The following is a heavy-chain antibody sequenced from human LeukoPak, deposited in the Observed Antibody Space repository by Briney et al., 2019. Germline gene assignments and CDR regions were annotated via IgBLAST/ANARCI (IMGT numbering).Heavy chain of an antibody. J-gene: IGHJ4*02. CDR1: GFTFSSSA. V-gene: IGHV3-23*01. CDR2: LTGGSDNS. Sequence: GGSLRLSCAASGFTFSSSAMTWVRQAPGKGLKWVSSLTGGSDNSEHADSVKGRFSISRDNSKNTLYLQMNSLTAEDTAVYYCATALYDWNDVNYWGQGTLVTVSS. CDR3: ATALYDWNDVNY. D-gene: IGHD1-1*01.